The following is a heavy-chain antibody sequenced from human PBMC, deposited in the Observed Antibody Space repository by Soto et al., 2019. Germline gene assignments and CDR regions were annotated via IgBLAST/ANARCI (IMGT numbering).Heavy chain of an antibody. D-gene: IGHD2-2*01. CDR3: ARDLIRGFPAAPDAFDI. CDR1: GFTFSSYE. Sequence: PGGSLRLSCAASGFTFSSYEMNWVRQAPGKGLEWVSYISSSGSTIYYADSVKGRFTISRDTAKNSLYLQMNSLRAEDTAVYYCARDLIRGFPAAPDAFDIWGQGTMVTVSS. CDR2: ISSSGSTI. V-gene: IGHV3-48*03. J-gene: IGHJ3*02.